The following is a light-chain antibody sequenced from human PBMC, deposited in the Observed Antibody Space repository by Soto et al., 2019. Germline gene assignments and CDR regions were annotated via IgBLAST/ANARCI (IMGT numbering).Light chain of an antibody. CDR2: DVS. J-gene: IGLJ1*01. CDR1: SSDVGGYNY. CDR3: SSYTSSSISYV. V-gene: IGLV2-14*01. Sequence: QSVLTQPASVSGSPGQSITISCTGTSSDVGGYNYVSWYQQHPGKAPKPMIYDVSNRPSGVSNRFSGSKSGNTASLTISGLQAEDEADYYCSSYTSSSISYVFGTGTKVTVL.